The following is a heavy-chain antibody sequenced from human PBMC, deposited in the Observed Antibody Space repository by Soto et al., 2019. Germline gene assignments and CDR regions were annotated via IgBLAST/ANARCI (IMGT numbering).Heavy chain of an antibody. Sequence: EVQLVESGGGLVQPGRSLRLSCAASGFTFDDYAMHWVRQAPGKGLEWVSGISWNSGSIGYADSVKGRFTISRDNAKNSLYLQMNSLRAEDTALYYCAKDLGGSGSYYPYLGQGTLVTVSS. CDR2: ISWNSGSI. CDR3: AKDLGGSGSYYPY. V-gene: IGHV3-9*01. CDR1: GFTFDDYA. J-gene: IGHJ4*02. D-gene: IGHD3-10*01.